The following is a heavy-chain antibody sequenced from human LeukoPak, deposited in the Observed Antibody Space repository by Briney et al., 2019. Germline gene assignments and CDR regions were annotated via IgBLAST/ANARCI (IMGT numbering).Heavy chain of an antibody. CDR2: IYYSGST. CDR3: ARGDSSGYRDAFDI. J-gene: IGHJ3*02. CDR1: GGSISSHY. V-gene: IGHV4-59*08. D-gene: IGHD3-22*01. Sequence: SETLSLICTVSGGSISSHYWSWIRQPPGKGLEWIGYIYYSGSTNYNPSLKSRVTISVDTSKNQFSLKLSSVTVADTAVYYCARGDSSGYRDAFDIWGQGTMVTVSS.